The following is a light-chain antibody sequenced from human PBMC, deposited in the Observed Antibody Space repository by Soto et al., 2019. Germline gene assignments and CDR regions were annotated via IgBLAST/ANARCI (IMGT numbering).Light chain of an antibody. CDR3: LQYDTYPWT. CDR1: QDISTW. CDR2: AAS. J-gene: IGKJ1*01. Sequence: DIQMTQSPSSLSASVGDTVTLTCRASQDISTWVAWYQQKPGKAPKVLIYAASSLESGAPSRFSGSRSGTEFTLTINSLQPDDFATYYCLQYDTYPWTFGQGTKVDI. V-gene: IGKV1-5*01.